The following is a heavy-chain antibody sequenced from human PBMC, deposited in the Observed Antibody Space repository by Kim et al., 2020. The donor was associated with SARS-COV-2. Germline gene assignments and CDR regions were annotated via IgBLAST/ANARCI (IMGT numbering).Heavy chain of an antibody. CDR1: GFTFSSYG. D-gene: IGHD3-22*01. V-gene: IGHV3-33*05. Sequence: GGSLRLSCAASGFTFSSYGMHWVRQAPGKGLEWVAVISYDGRNKYYADSVKGRFTISRDNSKNTLYLQMNSLRAEDTAVYYCASLAYYYDSSGYYKPPRPDYWGQGTLVTVSS. J-gene: IGHJ4*02. CDR3: ASLAYYYDSSGYYKPPRPDY. CDR2: ISYDGRNK.